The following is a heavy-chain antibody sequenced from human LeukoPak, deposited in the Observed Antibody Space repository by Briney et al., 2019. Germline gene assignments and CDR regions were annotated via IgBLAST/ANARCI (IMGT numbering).Heavy chain of an antibody. Sequence: SETLSLTCTVSGGSISSSSYYWGWIRQPPGKGLEWIGYIYYSGSTNYNPSLKSRVTISVDTSKNQFSLKLSSVTAADTAVYYCARSSGWLPFDYWGQGTLVTVSS. CDR1: GGSISSSSYY. V-gene: IGHV4-61*05. CDR3: ARSSGWLPFDY. D-gene: IGHD6-19*01. CDR2: IYYSGST. J-gene: IGHJ4*02.